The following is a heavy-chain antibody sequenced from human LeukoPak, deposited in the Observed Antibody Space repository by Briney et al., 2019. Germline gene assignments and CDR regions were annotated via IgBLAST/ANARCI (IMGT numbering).Heavy chain of an antibody. CDR2: INHSGGT. Sequence: SSETLSLTCAVYGGSSSGYFWSWIRQPPGKGLEWIGEINHSGGTNYNPSLKSRVTISVYTSKNQFSLKMNSVTAADTAVYYCARAPSGEVESAARGHYLDYWGQGTLVTVSS. CDR1: GGSSSGYF. J-gene: IGHJ4*02. CDR3: ARAPSGEVESAARGHYLDY. V-gene: IGHV4-34*01. D-gene: IGHD7-27*01.